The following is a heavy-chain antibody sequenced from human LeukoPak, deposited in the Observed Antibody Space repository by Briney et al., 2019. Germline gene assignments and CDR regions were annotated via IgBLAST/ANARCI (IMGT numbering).Heavy chain of an antibody. CDR2: IYSGGST. V-gene: IGHV3-53*01. CDR1: GFTVSSNY. D-gene: IGHD3-9*01. CDR3: ARHILTGYFFDY. J-gene: IGHJ4*02. Sequence: GGSLRLSCAASGFTVSSNYMSWVRQAPGKGLKWVSVIYSGGSTYYADSVKGRFTISRDNSKDTLYLQMNSLRAEDTAVYYCARHILTGYFFDYWGQGTLVTVSS.